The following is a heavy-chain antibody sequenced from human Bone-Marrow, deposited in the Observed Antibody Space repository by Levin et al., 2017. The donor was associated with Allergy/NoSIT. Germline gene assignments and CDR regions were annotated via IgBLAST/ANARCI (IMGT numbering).Heavy chain of an antibody. Sequence: SQTLSLTCTVSGGSVSSGSYYWSWIRQPPGKGLEWIGYIYYSGSTNYNPSLKSRVTISVDTSKNQFSLKLSSVTAADTAVYYCARGVGAQLWLESYYYYYYMDVWGKGTTVTVSS. CDR1: GGSVSSGSYY. D-gene: IGHD5-18*01. CDR2: IYYSGST. V-gene: IGHV4-61*01. J-gene: IGHJ6*03. CDR3: ARGVGAQLWLESYYYYYYMDV.